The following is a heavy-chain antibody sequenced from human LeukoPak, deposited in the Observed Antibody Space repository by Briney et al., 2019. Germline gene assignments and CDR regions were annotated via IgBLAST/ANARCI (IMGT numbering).Heavy chain of an antibody. V-gene: IGHV1-69*05. CDR1: GGTFSSYA. D-gene: IGHD1-26*01. CDR3: ARTVVGATTDDAFDI. CDR2: IIPIFGTA. Sequence: ASVKVSCKTSGGTFSSYAISWVRQAPGQGFEWMGRIIPIFGTANYAQKFQGRVTITTDESTSTAYMELSSLRSEDTAVYYCARTVVGATTDDAFDIWGQGTMVTVSS. J-gene: IGHJ3*02.